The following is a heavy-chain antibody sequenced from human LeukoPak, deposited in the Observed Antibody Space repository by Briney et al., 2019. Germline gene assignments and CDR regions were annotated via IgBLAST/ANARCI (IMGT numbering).Heavy chain of an antibody. J-gene: IGHJ4*02. D-gene: IGHD1-1*01. Sequence: NTGGSLRLSCAASRFTLSDYYMSWIRQAPGKGLEWVLYISSSGSTIYYADSVKGRFTISRDNAKNSLYLQMNSLRAEDTAVYYCARDINWNDGGVSDYWGQGTLVTVSS. CDR2: ISSSGSTI. V-gene: IGHV3-11*01. CDR1: RFTLSDYY. CDR3: ARDINWNDGGVSDY.